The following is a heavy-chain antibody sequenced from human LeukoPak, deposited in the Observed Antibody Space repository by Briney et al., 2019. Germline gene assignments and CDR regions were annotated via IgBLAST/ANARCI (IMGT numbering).Heavy chain of an antibody. V-gene: IGHV1-2*02. CDR3: ARDGSYSSSWTYFDY. J-gene: IGHJ4*02. D-gene: IGHD6-13*01. Sequence: GASVKVSCKASGYTFTGYYMHWVRQAPGQGLEWMGWINPNSGGTNYAQKFQGGVTMTRDTSISTAYMELSRLRSDDTAVYYCARDGSYSSSWTYFDYWGQGTLVTVSS. CDR1: GYTFTGYY. CDR2: INPNSGGT.